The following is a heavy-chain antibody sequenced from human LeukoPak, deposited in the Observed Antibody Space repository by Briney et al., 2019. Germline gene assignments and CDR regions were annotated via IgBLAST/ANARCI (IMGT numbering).Heavy chain of an antibody. D-gene: IGHD3-10*01. CDR2: INPNSGGT. CDR1: GYTFTGYY. J-gene: IGHJ5*02. CDR3: ARGSMVRGVTGVWFDP. Sequence: GASVKVSCKASGYTFTGYYMHWVRQAPGQGLEWMGWINPNSGGTNYAQKFQGRVTMTRDTSISTAYMELSRLRSDDAAVYYCARGSMVRGVTGVWFDPWGQGTLVTVSS. V-gene: IGHV1-2*02.